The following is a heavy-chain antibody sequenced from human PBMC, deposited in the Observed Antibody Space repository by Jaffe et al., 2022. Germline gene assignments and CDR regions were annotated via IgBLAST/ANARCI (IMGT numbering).Heavy chain of an antibody. J-gene: IGHJ5*02. CDR3: TTGGDVVVPAAPFDP. D-gene: IGHD2-2*01. V-gene: IGHV3-15*01. CDR2: IKSKTDGGTT. Sequence: EVQLVESGGGLVKPGGSLRLSCAASGFTFSNAWMSWVRQAPGKGLEWVGRIKSKTDGGTTDYAAPVKGRFTISRDDSKNTLYLQMNSLKTEDTAVYYCTTGGDVVVPAAPFDPWGQGTLVTVSS. CDR1: GFTFSNAW.